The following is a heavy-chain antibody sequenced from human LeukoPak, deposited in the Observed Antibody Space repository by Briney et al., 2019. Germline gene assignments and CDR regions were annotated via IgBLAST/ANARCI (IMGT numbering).Heavy chain of an antibody. J-gene: IGHJ4*02. CDR3: ARGTYYDLLTGYYTNS. Sequence: SQTRSFTVTVSGGSIISGGYSWSWILQHPGKGLGWIWYIYYSGSTYYNPCRKSRVTIAVDTSKNQFFLKRSSVTPAEPAVYSCARGTYYDLLTGYYTNSWGPGNLVTASS. V-gene: IGHV4-31*03. CDR1: GGSIISGGYS. D-gene: IGHD3-9*01. CDR2: IYYSGST.